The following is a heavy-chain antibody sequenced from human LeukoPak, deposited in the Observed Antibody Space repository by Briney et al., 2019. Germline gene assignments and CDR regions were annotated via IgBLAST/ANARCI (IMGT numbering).Heavy chain of an antibody. V-gene: IGHV3-66*01. J-gene: IGHJ6*03. Sequence: GGSLRLSCAASGFTFNTYSMNWVRQAPGKGLEWVSVIYSGGSTYYADSVKGRFTISRDNSKNTLYLQMKSLRAEDTAVYYCARDRTGQQLTSRKDYYYMDVWGKGTTVTISS. D-gene: IGHD6-13*01. CDR2: IYSGGST. CDR3: ARDRTGQQLTSRKDYYYMDV. CDR1: GFTFNTYS.